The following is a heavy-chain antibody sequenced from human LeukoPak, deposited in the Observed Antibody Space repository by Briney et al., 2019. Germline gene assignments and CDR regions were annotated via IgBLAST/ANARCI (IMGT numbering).Heavy chain of an antibody. D-gene: IGHD6-19*01. Sequence: NPGGSLRLSCAASGFTFSSYSMNWVRQAPGKGLEWVSSISSSSYIYCADSVKGRFTISRDNAKNSLYLQMNSLRAEDTAVYYCARGERKSGYSSGWYGYYYYGMDVWGQGTTVTVSS. J-gene: IGHJ6*02. CDR2: ISSSSYI. CDR1: GFTFSSYS. V-gene: IGHV3-21*01. CDR3: ARGERKSGYSSGWYGYYYYGMDV.